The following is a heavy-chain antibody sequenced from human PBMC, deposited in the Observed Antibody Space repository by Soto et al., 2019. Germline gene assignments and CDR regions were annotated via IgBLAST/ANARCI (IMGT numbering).Heavy chain of an antibody. CDR3: AKVRFLAEYSGYVERGPVDPTEYYFDY. V-gene: IGHV3-30*18. D-gene: IGHD5-12*01. Sequence: GGSLRLSCAASGFTFSSYGMHWVRQAPGKGLEWVAVISYDGSNKYYADSVKGRFTIYRDNSKNTLYLQMNSLRAEDTAVYYCAKVRFLAEYSGYVERGPVDPTEYYFDYWGQGTLVTVSS. CDR2: ISYDGSNK. J-gene: IGHJ4*02. CDR1: GFTFSSYG.